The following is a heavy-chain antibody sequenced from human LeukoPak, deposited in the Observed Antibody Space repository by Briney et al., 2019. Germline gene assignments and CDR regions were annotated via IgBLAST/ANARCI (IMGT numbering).Heavy chain of an antibody. CDR1: GVTFNSYV. CDR2: ISGSGSGT. J-gene: IGHJ4*02. V-gene: IGHV3-23*01. Sequence: GGSLRLSCEASGVTFNSYVMSWVRQAPGKGPEWVSGISGSGSGTYYADSVKGRFTISRDNAKNSLYLQMNSLRAEDTAVYYCARDHDSSGYPEDYWGQGTLVTVSS. CDR3: ARDHDSSGYPEDY. D-gene: IGHD3-22*01.